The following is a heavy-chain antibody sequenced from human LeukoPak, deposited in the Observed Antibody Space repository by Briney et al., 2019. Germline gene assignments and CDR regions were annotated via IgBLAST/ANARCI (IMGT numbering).Heavy chain of an antibody. J-gene: IGHJ4*02. CDR2: IYSGGST. CDR3: ARGPGDSGSSLGGY. D-gene: IGHD1-26*01. V-gene: IGHV3-53*01. Sequence: GGSLRLSCAASGFTVSSNYMSWVRQAPGKGLEWVSVIYSGGSTYYADYVKGRFTISRDNSKNTLYLQMNSLRAEDTAVYYCARGPGDSGSSLGGYWGQGTLVTVSS. CDR1: GFTVSSNY.